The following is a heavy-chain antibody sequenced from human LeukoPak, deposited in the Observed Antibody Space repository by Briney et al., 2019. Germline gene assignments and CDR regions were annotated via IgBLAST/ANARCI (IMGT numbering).Heavy chain of an antibody. CDR3: AKXXXXXXXXEXAPDX. Sequence: GGSLRLSCAASGFTFSSYAMSWVRQAPGKGLEWVSAISASGGSTYYADSVKGRFTISRDKSKNTLYLQMSSLRAEDTAVYYCAKXXXXXXXXEXAPDXWGQGTLVT. CDR1: GFTFSSYA. J-gene: IGHJ4*02. V-gene: IGHV3-23*01. CDR2: ISASGGST.